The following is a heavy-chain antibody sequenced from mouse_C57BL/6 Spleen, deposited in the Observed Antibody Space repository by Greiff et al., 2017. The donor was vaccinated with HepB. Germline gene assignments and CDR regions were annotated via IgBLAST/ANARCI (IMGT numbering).Heavy chain of an antibody. CDR1: GYTFTDYN. CDR2: INPNNGGT. Sequence: EVKLMESGPELVKPGASVKMSCKASGYTFTDYNMHWVKQSHGKSLEWIGYINPNNGGTSYNQKFKGKATLTVNKSSSTAYMERRSLTSEDSAVYYCSYDYYAMDYWGQGTSVTVSS. CDR3: SYDYYAMDY. J-gene: IGHJ4*01. V-gene: IGHV1-22*01.